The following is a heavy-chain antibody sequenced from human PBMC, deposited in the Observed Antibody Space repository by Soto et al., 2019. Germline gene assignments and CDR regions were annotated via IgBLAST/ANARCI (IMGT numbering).Heavy chain of an antibody. D-gene: IGHD3-16*01. Sequence: PSETLSLTCTVSGGFVISSSYYWGWVRQPPGKGLEWVGSVYYSGSTYYNPSLESRVTISVDKSKNQFSLKLMSLSAADTAVYYCGRLGGLATISYYFDYWGQGALVTVSS. CDR2: VYYSGST. CDR1: GGFVISSSYY. J-gene: IGHJ4*02. V-gene: IGHV4-39*01. CDR3: GRLGGLATISYYFDY.